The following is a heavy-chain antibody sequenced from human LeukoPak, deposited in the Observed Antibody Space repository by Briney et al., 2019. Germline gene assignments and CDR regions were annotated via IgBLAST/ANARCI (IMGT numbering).Heavy chain of an antibody. CDR3: ARSPMVRGVEYFDY. V-gene: IGHV3-74*01. J-gene: IGHJ4*02. D-gene: IGHD3-10*01. Sequence: PGGSLRLSCAASGFTFSSYWMHWVRHAPGKGLVWVSRINSDGSSTSYADSVKGRFTISRDNAKNTLYLQMNSLRAEDTAVYYCARSPMVRGVEYFDYWGQGTLVTVSS. CDR2: INSDGSST. CDR1: GFTFSSYW.